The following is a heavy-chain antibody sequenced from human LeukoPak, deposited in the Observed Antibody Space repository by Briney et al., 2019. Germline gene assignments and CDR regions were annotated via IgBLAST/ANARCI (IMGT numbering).Heavy chain of an antibody. J-gene: IGHJ4*02. CDR1: GFIFSSYA. Sequence: GSLRLSCAASGFIFSSYAMHWVRQAPGKGLEWVAVMLYDGRNEYYADSVKGRFTISRDNSKSTLYLQMNSLRAEDTAVYYCARNPASGSYQEYFDYWGQGTLVTVSS. CDR2: MLYDGRNE. D-gene: IGHD1-26*01. V-gene: IGHV3-33*01. CDR3: ARNPASGSYQEYFDY.